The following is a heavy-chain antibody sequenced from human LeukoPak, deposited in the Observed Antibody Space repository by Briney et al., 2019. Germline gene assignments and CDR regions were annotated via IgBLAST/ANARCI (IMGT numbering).Heavy chain of an antibody. CDR2: ISSSSSYI. J-gene: IGHJ4*02. CDR1: GFTFSSYS. D-gene: IGHD3-3*01. CDR3: ARDSTSYYDFWSGYCFDY. V-gene: IGHV3-21*01. Sequence: PGGSLRLSCAAPGFTFSSYSMNWVRQAPGKGLEWASSISSSSSYIYYADSVKGRFTISRDNAKNSLYLQMNSLRAEDTAVYYCARDSTSYYDFWSGYCFDYWGQGTLVTVSS.